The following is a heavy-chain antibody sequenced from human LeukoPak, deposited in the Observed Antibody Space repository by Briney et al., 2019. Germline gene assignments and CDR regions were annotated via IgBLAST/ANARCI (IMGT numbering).Heavy chain of an antibody. V-gene: IGHV3-11*01. D-gene: IGHD5-24*01. J-gene: IGHJ4*02. CDR1: GFTFTNYW. CDR2: ISSSGSTI. Sequence: PGGSLRLSCAASGFTFTNYWMSWVRQAPGKGLEWVSYISSSGSTIYYADSVKGRFTISRDNAKNSLYLQMNSLRAEDTAVYYCAREKDGYNFDYWGQGTLVTVSS. CDR3: AREKDGYNFDY.